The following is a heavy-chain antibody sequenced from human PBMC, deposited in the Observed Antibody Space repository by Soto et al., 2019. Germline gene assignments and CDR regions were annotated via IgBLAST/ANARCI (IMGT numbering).Heavy chain of an antibody. CDR1: GYTFTSYA. Sequence: ASVKVSCKASGYTFTSYAMHWVRQAPGQRLEWMGWINAGNGNTKYSQKLQGRVTMTTDTSTSTAYMELRSVRSDDTAVYYCARATYGSGSYPFYYYGMDVWGQGTTVTVSS. V-gene: IGHV1-3*01. CDR2: INAGNGNT. CDR3: ARATYGSGSYPFYYYGMDV. D-gene: IGHD3-10*01. J-gene: IGHJ6*02.